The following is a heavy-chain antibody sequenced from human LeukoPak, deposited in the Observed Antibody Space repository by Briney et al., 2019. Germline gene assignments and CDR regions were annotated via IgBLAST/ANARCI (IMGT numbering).Heavy chain of an antibody. J-gene: IGHJ4*02. Sequence: PGGSLRLSRAASGFIFSTYNMNWVSQSPGKGLEWISSVSSSSSYIYYIDSVKGRFTISRDNAKNSLYLQMNSLRAEDTAVYYCARDKSSGGLGYWGQGTLVTVSS. V-gene: IGHV3-21*01. D-gene: IGHD2-15*01. CDR1: GFIFSTYN. CDR2: VSSSSSYI. CDR3: ARDKSSGGLGY.